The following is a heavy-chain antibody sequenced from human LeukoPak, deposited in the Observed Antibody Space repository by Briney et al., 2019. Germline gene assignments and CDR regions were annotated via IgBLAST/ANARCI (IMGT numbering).Heavy chain of an antibody. CDR2: MSRSSSTL. D-gene: IGHD5-18*01. CDR1: GFTFNSYD. CDR3: ARDRTSGYNFASDS. J-gene: IGHJ4*02. Sequence: GGSLRLSCTASGFTFNSYDMNWVRQAPGKGLEWISYMSRSSSTLYYADSVRGRFTISRDNAKNSLYLQMNSLRDEDTAVYYCARDRTSGYNFASDSWGQGTLVTVSS. V-gene: IGHV3-48*02.